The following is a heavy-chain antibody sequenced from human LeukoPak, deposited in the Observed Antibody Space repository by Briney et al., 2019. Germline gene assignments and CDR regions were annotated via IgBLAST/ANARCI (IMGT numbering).Heavy chain of an antibody. Sequence: PGGSLRLSCAASGFTFSSYSMNWVRQAPGKGLEWVSSISSSSSYIYYADSVKGRFTISRDNAKNSLYLQMNSLRAEDTAVYYCARDRRWLQQRVVDAFDIWGQGTMVTVSS. CDR2: ISSSSSYI. V-gene: IGHV3-21*01. J-gene: IGHJ3*02. CDR3: ARDRRWLQQRVVDAFDI. D-gene: IGHD5-24*01. CDR1: GFTFSSYS.